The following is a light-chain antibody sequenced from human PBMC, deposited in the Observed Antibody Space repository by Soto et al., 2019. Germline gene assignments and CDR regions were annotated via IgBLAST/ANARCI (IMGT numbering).Light chain of an antibody. V-gene: IGKV1-33*01. CDR3: QQYDNLPLT. J-gene: IGKJ4*01. CDR1: QDISNY. Sequence: DLQMTQSPSSLSASVGDRVTITCQASQDISNYLNWYQQTPGKAPKLLIYDASNLETGVPSRFSGSGSGTDFTFTISSLQPEDIATYYCQQYDNLPLTVGGGTKVEIK. CDR2: DAS.